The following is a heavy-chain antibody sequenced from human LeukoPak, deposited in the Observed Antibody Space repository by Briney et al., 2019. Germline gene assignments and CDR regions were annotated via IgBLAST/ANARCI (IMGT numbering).Heavy chain of an antibody. J-gene: IGHJ4*02. CDR1: GFSISSHS. CDR2: ISGSDNDI. Sequence: GGSLRLSCVASGFSISSHSMMWVRQAPGKGLEWVSGISGSDNDIYYADSVKGRFTVSRDNSKNTLYLQMNSLRAEDTAVYYCAKEESPEGEPYFDYWGQGTLVTVSS. D-gene: IGHD1-14*01. V-gene: IGHV3-23*01. CDR3: AKEESPEGEPYFDY.